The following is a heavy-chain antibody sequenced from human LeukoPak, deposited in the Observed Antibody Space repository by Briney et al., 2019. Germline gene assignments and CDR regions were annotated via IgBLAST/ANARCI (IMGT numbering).Heavy chain of an antibody. V-gene: IGHV3-23*01. Sequence: GGSLRPSCAASGFTFSSYAMSWVRQAPGKGLEWVSAISGSGGSTYYADSVKGRFTISRDNSKNTLYLQMNSLRAEDTAVYYCAKGSQLWPGYWFDPWGQGTLVTVSS. CDR3: AKGSQLWPGYWFDP. J-gene: IGHJ5*02. CDR1: GFTFSSYA. CDR2: ISGSGGST. D-gene: IGHD5-18*01.